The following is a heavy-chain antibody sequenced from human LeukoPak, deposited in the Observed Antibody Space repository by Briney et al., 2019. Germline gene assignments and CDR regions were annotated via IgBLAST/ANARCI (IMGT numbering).Heavy chain of an antibody. V-gene: IGHV4-61*02. CDR3: ASDTMTPYAFDI. Sequence: SQTLSLTCTVSGGSISSGSYYWSWIRQPAGKGLEWIGRIYTSGSTNYNPSLKSRVTISVDTSKNQFSLKLSSVTAADTAEYYCASDTMTPYAFDIWGQGTMVTVSS. CDR2: IYTSGST. D-gene: IGHD3-22*01. CDR1: GGSISSGSYY. J-gene: IGHJ3*02.